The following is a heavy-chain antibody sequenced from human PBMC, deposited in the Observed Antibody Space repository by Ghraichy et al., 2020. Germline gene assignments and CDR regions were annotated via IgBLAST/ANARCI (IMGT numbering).Heavy chain of an antibody. D-gene: IGHD2-2*02. CDR3: ARTPPSVGVPAAIRAYGMDV. CDR1: GFSFSSYV. J-gene: IGHJ6*02. Sequence: GESLRLSCAVSGFSFSSYVMTWVREAPGTGLEWVSSISGSGATTYNADSVKGRFTISRDNSKNTLYLQMNILRAEDTAIYYCARTPPSVGVPAAIRAYGMDVWGQGTTVTVSS. V-gene: IGHV3-23*01. CDR2: ISGSGATT.